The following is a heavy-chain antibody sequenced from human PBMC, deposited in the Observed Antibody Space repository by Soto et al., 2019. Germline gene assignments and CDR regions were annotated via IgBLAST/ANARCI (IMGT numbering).Heavy chain of an antibody. V-gene: IGHV3-66*01. Sequence: EVQLVESGGGLVQPGGSLRLSCAASGITVSNNYMSWFRQAPGKGLEWVSAISPAGDTYYADSVKGRFTISRDNSKNTLYFQMNSLRAEDTAVYYCARDPPGSGSYSYDYWGQGTLVTVSS. CDR1: GITVSNNY. J-gene: IGHJ4*02. CDR3: ARDPPGSGSYSYDY. D-gene: IGHD3-10*01. CDR2: ISPAGDT.